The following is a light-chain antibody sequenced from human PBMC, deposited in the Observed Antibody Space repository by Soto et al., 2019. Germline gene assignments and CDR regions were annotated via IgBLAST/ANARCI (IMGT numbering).Light chain of an antibody. CDR1: QSVSSSY. V-gene: IGKV3-20*01. Sequence: EIVLTQSPGTLSLSPGERATLSCRASQSVSSSYLAWYQQKPGQAPRLLIYGASSRATGIPDRFSGSGSGTDFTLTISRREPEDFAVYDCQQYGSSLYTFGQGTKLEIK. J-gene: IGKJ2*01. CDR2: GAS. CDR3: QQYGSSLYT.